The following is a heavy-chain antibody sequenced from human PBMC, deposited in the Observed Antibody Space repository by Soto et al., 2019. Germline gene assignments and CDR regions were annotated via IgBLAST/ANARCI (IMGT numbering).Heavy chain of an antibody. CDR1: GYTFTSYG. CDR2: ISAYTGNT. V-gene: IGHV1-18*01. D-gene: IGHD3-10*01. Sequence: QVQLVQSGAEVKKPGASVKVSCKASGYTFTSYGISWVRQAHVQGLEWMGWISAYTGNTPYATKLHGRVTMTTDTSTSTADMELRRLRSDDRAVYYCARDQSGVEDYWGQGTLVTVSS. CDR3: ARDQSGVEDY. J-gene: IGHJ4*02.